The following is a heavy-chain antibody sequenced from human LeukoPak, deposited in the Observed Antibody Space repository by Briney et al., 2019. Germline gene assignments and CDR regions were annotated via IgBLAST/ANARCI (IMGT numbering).Heavy chain of an antibody. V-gene: IGHV3-48*01. CDR2: ISSSASTI. CDR1: RFTFSSNW. D-gene: IGHD6-6*01. J-gene: IGHJ3*02. Sequence: GGSLRLSCAASRFTFSSNWMHWVRQAPGKGLEWLSYISSSASTIYYGDSVRGRATISRDNAKNSLYLQMNSLRAEDTAVYYCAREYSSSSGRAFDIWGQGTMVTVSS. CDR3: AREYSSSSGRAFDI.